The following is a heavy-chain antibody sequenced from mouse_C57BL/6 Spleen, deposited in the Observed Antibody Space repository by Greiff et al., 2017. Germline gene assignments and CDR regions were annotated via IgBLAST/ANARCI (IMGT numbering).Heavy chain of an antibody. J-gene: IGHJ1*03. CDR3: ANYSNYPYWYFDV. V-gene: IGHV1-64*01. CDR2: IHPNSGST. Sequence: VKLQQPGAELVKPGASVKLSCKASGYTFTSYWMHWVKQRPGQGLEWIGMIHPNSGSTNYNEKFKSKATLTVDKSSSTAYMQLSSLTSEDSAVYYCANYSNYPYWYFDVWGTGTTVTVSS. D-gene: IGHD2-5*01. CDR1: GYTFTSYW.